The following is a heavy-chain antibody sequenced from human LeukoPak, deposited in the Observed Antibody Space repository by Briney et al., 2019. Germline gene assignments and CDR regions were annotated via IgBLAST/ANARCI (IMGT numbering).Heavy chain of an antibody. V-gene: IGHV3-23*01. J-gene: IGHJ4*02. D-gene: IGHD5-18*01. CDR3: GKALSGYSYGSLQDY. CDR1: GFTFSSYA. CDR2: ISGSGGST. Sequence: GGSLRLSCAASGFTFSSYAMSWVRQAPGKGLEWVSAISGSGGSTYYADSVKGRFTISRDNSKNTLYLQMNSLRAEDTAVYYCGKALSGYSYGSLQDYWGQGTLVTVSS.